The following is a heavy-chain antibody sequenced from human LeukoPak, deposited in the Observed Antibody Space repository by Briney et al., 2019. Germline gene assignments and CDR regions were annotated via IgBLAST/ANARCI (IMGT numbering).Heavy chain of an antibody. D-gene: IGHD4-17*01. CDR3: ARGRYYLDS. V-gene: IGHV3-74*01. CDR2: FNSDGRST. Sequence: TGGSLRLSGAASGFTFSTYWMHWVRQAPGKGLVWVSRFNSDGRSTYYADSVKGRFTISRDNAKNTLYLQMNSLRAEDTAVYYCARGRYYLDSWGQGTLVTVSS. CDR1: GFTFSTYW. J-gene: IGHJ4*02.